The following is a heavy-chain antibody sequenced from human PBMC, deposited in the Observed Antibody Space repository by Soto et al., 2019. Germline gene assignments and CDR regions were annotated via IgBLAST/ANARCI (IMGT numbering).Heavy chain of an antibody. D-gene: IGHD5-18*01. V-gene: IGHV1-69*13. CDR1: GGTFSSYA. Sequence: SVKVSCKASGGTFSSYAISWVRQAPGQGLEWMGGIIPIFGTANYAQKFQGRVTITADESTSTAYMELSSLRSEDTAVYYCARGRPLQLWLTGWFDPWGQGTLVTVSS. CDR3: ARGRPLQLWLTGWFDP. CDR2: IIPIFGTA. J-gene: IGHJ5*02.